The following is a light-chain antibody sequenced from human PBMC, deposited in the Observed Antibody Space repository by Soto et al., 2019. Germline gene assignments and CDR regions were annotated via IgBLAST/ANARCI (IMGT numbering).Light chain of an antibody. CDR3: QQYGNSPFT. J-gene: IGKJ3*01. CDR2: GAS. Sequence: EIVLTQSPGTLSLSPGERATLSCRASQSISSSYLAWYQQKPGQAPRLLIFGASSRATDIPDRFSGSGSETDFTLTISRLEPEDFAVYYCQQYGNSPFTFGPGTKVAIK. V-gene: IGKV3-20*01. CDR1: QSISSSY.